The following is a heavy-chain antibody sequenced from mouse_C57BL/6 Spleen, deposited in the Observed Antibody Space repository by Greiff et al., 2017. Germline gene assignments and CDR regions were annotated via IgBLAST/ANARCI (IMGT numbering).Heavy chain of an antibody. CDR2: INPYNGGT. Sequence: VQLQQSGPVLVKPGASVKMSCKASGYTFTDYYMNWVKQSHGKSLEWIGVINPYNGGTSYNQKFKGKATLTVDKSSSTAYMELNSLTSEDSAVYYCARPGTMAMDYWGQGTSVTVSS. CDR3: ARPGTMAMDY. V-gene: IGHV1-19*01. J-gene: IGHJ4*01. D-gene: IGHD4-1*01. CDR1: GYTFTDYY.